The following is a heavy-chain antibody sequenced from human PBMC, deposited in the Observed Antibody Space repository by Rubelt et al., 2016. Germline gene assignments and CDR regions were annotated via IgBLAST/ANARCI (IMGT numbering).Heavy chain of an antibody. CDR1: GYTLTELS. V-gene: IGHV1-24*01. Sequence: QVQLVQSGAEVKKPGASVKVSCKVSGYTLTELSMHWVRQAPGKGLEWMGGFDPEGGETIYERKFQGRVTMTEETATDTAYMEVSSLRSEETAGYYCATGGTVTELFDYWGQGTLVTVSS. J-gene: IGHJ4*02. D-gene: IGHD4-17*01. CDR2: FDPEGGET. CDR3: ATGGTVTELFDY.